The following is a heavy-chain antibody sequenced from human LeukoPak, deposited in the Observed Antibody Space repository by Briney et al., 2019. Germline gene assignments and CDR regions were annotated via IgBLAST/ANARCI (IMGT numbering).Heavy chain of an antibody. CDR1: GYSFTSYW. CDR2: IYPGDSDT. J-gene: IGHJ4*02. D-gene: IGHD5-18*01. V-gene: IGHV5-51*01. CDR3: ATRSGGYSYGSEDFDY. Sequence: GESLKISCKGSGYSFTSYWIGWVRQVPGKGLEWMGIIYPGDSDTRYSPSFQGQVTISADKSISTAYLQWSSLKASDTAMYYCATRSGGYSYGSEDFDYWGQGTLVTVSS.